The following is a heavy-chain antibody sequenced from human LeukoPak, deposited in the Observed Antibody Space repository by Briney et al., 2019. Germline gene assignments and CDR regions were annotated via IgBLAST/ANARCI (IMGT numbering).Heavy chain of an antibody. CDR3: AKDRETTASGTFDY. D-gene: IGHD6-13*01. J-gene: IGHJ4*02. V-gene: IGHV3-30*18. CDR2: ISDDGRHK. CDR1: GFTFNNYG. Sequence: PGRSLRLSCAASGFTFNNYGIHYVRQAPGKVLEWVAVISDDGRHKNYADSVKGRFTISRDNSNNTLYLQMNSLRVEDTGVYYCAKDRETTASGTFDYWGQGTLVTVSS.